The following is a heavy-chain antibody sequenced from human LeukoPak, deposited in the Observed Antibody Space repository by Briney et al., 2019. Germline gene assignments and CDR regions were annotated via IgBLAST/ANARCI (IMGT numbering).Heavy chain of an antibody. CDR2: IYSDNT. D-gene: IGHD4/OR15-4a*01. CDR3: ARRAGAYSHPYDY. V-gene: IGHV3-53*01. CDR1: GFTFSSYE. J-gene: IGHJ4*02. Sequence: GGSLRLSCAASGFTFSSYEMNWVRQAPGKGLEWVSFIYSDNTHYSDSVKGRFTISRDNSKNTLYLQMNSLRAEDTAVYYCARRAGAYSHPYDYWGQGTLVTVSS.